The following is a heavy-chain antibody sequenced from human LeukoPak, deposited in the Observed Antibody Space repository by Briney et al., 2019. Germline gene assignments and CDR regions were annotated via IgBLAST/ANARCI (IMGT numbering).Heavy chain of an antibody. V-gene: IGHV5-51*01. D-gene: IGHD3-22*01. CDR3: ARPRDRTYYYDSRNAFDI. Sequence: GESLKISCKGSGYSLTSYWIGWVRQMPGKGLEWMGIIYPGDSDTRYSPSFQGQVTISADKSISTAYLQWSSLKASDTAMYYCARPRDRTYYYDSRNAFDIWGQGTMVTVSS. CDR2: IYPGDSDT. J-gene: IGHJ3*02. CDR1: GYSLTSYW.